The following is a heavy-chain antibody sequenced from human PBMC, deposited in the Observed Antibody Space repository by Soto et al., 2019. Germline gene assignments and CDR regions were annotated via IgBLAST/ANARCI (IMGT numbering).Heavy chain of an antibody. V-gene: IGHV3-48*02. CDR3: ASPSYDSKWAVDY. J-gene: IGHJ4*02. CDR1: GFTFSSYS. D-gene: IGHD3-22*01. CDR2: ISSSSSTI. Sequence: EVQLVESGGGLVQPGGSLRLSCAASGFTFSSYSMNWVRQAPGKGLEWVSYISSSSSTIYYADSVKGRFTISRDNAKNSLYLQMNSLRDEDTAVYYCASPSYDSKWAVDYWGQGTLVTVSS.